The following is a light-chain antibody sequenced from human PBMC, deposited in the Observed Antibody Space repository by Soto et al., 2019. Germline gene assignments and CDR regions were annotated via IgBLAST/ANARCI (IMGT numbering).Light chain of an antibody. CDR2: DVS. CDR3: SSAQRSDSSVL. Sequence: QSALTQPASVSGSPGQSITISCTGTSSDVGGYNYVSWYQQHPGKAPKLLIFDVSTRPSGVSNRFSGSKSGNTASLTISGLQAEDEADYYCSSAQRSDSSVLVGGGTKVTVL. J-gene: IGLJ2*01. CDR1: SSDVGGYNY. V-gene: IGLV2-14*03.